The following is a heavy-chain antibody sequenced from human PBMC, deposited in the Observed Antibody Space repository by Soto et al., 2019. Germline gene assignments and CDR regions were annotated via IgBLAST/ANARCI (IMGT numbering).Heavy chain of an antibody. CDR2: IKQDGSEK. D-gene: IGHD3-22*01. J-gene: IGHJ4*02. Sequence: GGSLRLSCEASGFTFSTYWMSWVRQAPGKGLEWVANIKQDGSEKYYVDSVKGRFTISRDNDKNSLYLQMNSLRAEDTAVYYCARDGLMYYYDSSGSYNYFDYWGQGTLVTV. CDR1: GFTFSTYW. CDR3: ARDGLMYYYDSSGSYNYFDY. V-gene: IGHV3-7*01.